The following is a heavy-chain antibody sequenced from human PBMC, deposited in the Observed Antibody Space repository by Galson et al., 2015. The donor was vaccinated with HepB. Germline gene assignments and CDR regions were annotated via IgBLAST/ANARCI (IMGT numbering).Heavy chain of an antibody. Sequence: SLRLSCAASGFTFGRYWMSWVRQVPGKGLEWVANIKQDGIEKYYVDSVKGRFTISRDTAKNSLYLQMNSLRGEDTAVYYCARADFSPNDAFDIWGQGTMVTVSS. CDR3: ARADFSPNDAFDI. V-gene: IGHV3-7*01. CDR2: IKQDGIEK. CDR1: GFTFGRYW. J-gene: IGHJ3*02.